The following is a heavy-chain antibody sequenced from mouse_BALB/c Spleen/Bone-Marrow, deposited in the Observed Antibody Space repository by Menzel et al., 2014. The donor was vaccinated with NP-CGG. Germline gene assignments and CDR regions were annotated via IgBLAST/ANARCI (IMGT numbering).Heavy chain of an antibody. CDR2: IYPGDGDT. V-gene: IGHV1-87*01. CDR3: ARNYYYGSSWSAMDY. CDR1: GYTFTSYW. D-gene: IGHD1-1*01. J-gene: IGHJ4*01. Sequence: VQVVESGAELARPGASVKLSCKASGYTFTSYWMQWVKQRPGQGLEWIGAIYPGDGDTRNTQKFKGKATLTADKSSSTAYMQRSSLASEDSAVYYCARNYYYGSSWSAMDYWGQGTSVTVSS.